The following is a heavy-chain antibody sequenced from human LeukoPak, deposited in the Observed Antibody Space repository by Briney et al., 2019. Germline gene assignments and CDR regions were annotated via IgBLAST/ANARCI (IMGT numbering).Heavy chain of an antibody. CDR2: ISSSSTYI. CDR1: GFTFSTYS. CDR3: AKGLKLYYDILTGYYSDAFDI. J-gene: IGHJ3*02. V-gene: IGHV3-21*06. Sequence: GGSLRLSCAASGFTFSTYSMNWVRQAQGKGLEWASSISSSSTYIYYADSVKGRFTISRDNAKNSLYLQMNSLRAEDTAVYYCAKGLKLYYDILTGYYSDAFDIWGQGTMVTVSS. D-gene: IGHD3-9*01.